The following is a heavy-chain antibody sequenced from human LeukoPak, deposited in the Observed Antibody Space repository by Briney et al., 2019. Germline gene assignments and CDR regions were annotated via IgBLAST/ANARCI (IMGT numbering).Heavy chain of an antibody. V-gene: IGHV4-31*03. J-gene: IGHJ6*02. D-gene: IGHD3-10*01. CDR2: IYYSGST. Sequence: KPSETLSLTCTVSGGSISSGGYYWSWIRQHPGKGLEWIGYIYYSGSTYYNPSLKSRVTISVDTSKNQFSLKLSSVTAADTAVYYCARMLGRESYYYYYGMDVWGQGTTVTVSS. CDR1: GGSISSGGYY. CDR3: ARMLGRESYYYYYGMDV.